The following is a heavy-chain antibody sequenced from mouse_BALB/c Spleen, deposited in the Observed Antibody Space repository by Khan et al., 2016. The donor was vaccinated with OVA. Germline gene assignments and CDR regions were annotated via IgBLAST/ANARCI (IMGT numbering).Heavy chain of an antibody. CDR1: GYTFTDYA. CDR2: ISTYSGNT. V-gene: IGHV1S137*01. CDR3: ARPAYDGYYDS. Sequence: QVQLQQSGPELVRPGVSVKISCKGSGYTFTDYAVHWMKQSHAKSLEWIGIISTYSGNTNYNQKFNGKATMTVDKSSSTAYMELARLTSEDSAIYYCARPAYDGYYDSWGQGTTLTVSS. D-gene: IGHD2-3*01. J-gene: IGHJ2*01.